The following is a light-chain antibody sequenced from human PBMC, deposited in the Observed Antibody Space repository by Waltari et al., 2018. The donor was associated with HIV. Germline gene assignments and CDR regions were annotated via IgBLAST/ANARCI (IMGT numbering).Light chain of an antibody. V-gene: IGLV2-18*02. Sequence: QSALTQPPSVSGPPGQSVTISCTGTSSDVGYSNRVAWYRQPPGTAPNLMIFEVSNRPSGVPDRFSGSKSDNTASLTISGLQAEDEADYYCSSYTSSNTWVFGGGTKLTVL. CDR2: EVS. CDR3: SSYTSSNTWV. CDR1: SSDVGYSNR. J-gene: IGLJ3*02.